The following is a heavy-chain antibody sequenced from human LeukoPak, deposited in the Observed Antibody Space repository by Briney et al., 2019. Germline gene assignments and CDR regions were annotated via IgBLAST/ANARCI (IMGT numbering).Heavy chain of an antibody. D-gene: IGHD5-18*01. Sequence: PSETLSLTCTVSGGSISSYYWSWIRQPPGKGLEWIGYIYYSGSTNYNPSLKSRVTISVDTSKNQFSLKLSSVTAADTAVYYCASRGYSYALRERFMDVWGKGTTVIVSS. V-gene: IGHV4-59*01. J-gene: IGHJ6*03. CDR1: GGSISSYY. CDR3: ASRGYSYALRERFMDV. CDR2: IYYSGST.